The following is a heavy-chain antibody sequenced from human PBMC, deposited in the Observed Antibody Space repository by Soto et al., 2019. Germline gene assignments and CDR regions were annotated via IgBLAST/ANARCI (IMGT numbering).Heavy chain of an antibody. CDR1: GGSISSGGYS. Sequence: PSETLSLTCAVSGGSISSGGYSWSWIRQPPGKGLEWIGYIYHSGSTYYNPSLKSRVTISVDRSKDQFSLKLSSVTAADTAVYYCARGGTPPTMVRGERTYYFDYWGQGTLVTVSS. CDR3: ARGGTPPTMVRGERTYYFDY. V-gene: IGHV4-30-2*01. J-gene: IGHJ4*02. D-gene: IGHD3-10*01. CDR2: IYHSGST.